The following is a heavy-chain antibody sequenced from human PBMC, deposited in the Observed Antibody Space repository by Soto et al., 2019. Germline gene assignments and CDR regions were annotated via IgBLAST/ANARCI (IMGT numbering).Heavy chain of an antibody. J-gene: IGHJ4*02. V-gene: IGHV3-33*01. CDR1: GFTFSSYG. CDR3: AREGLYSSSWYLSSPDQAVFDY. D-gene: IGHD6-13*01. CDR2: IWYDGSNK. Sequence: GGSLRLSCAASGFTFSSYGMHWVRQAPGKGLEWVAVIWYDGSNKYYADSVKGRFTMSRDNSKNTLYLQMNSLRAEDTAVYYCAREGLYSSSWYLSSPDQAVFDYWGQGTLVTVSS.